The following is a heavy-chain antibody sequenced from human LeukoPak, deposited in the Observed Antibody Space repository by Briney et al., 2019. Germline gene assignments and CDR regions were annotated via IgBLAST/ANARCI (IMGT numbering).Heavy chain of an antibody. CDR3: ARDHREYYDFWSGYYDY. Sequence: GGSLRLSCAASGFTFSSYSMNWVRQAPGKGLEWVSYISSSGSTIYYADSVKGRFTISRDNAKNSLYLQMNSLRAEDTAVYYCARDHREYYDFWSGYYDYWGQGTLVTVSS. V-gene: IGHV3-48*04. D-gene: IGHD3-3*01. CDR1: GFTFSSYS. CDR2: ISSSGSTI. J-gene: IGHJ4*02.